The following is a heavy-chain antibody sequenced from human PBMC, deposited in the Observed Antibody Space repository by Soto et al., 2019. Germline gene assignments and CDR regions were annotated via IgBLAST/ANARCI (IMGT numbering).Heavy chain of an antibody. CDR3: ARDPTVTGLFDY. J-gene: IGHJ4*02. CDR1: GGSISSYY. D-gene: IGHD4-4*01. Sequence: SETLSLTCTVSGGSISSYYWSWIRQPPGKGLEWIGYIYYSGSTNYNPSLKSRVTISVDTSKNQFSLKLSSVTAADTAVCYCARDPTVTGLFDYWGQGTLVTVSS. V-gene: IGHV4-59*01. CDR2: IYYSGST.